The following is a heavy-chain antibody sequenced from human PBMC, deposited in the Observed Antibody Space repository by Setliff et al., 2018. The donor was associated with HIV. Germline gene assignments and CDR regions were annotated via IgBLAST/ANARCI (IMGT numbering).Heavy chain of an antibody. CDR3: ARSATYYYDSSGVPYYYFYMAV. CDR1: GDSFTNYW. D-gene: IGHD3-22*01. V-gene: IGHV5-51*01. CDR2: IYPDDSDT. J-gene: IGHJ6*03. Sequence: PGESLKISCKGSGDSFTNYWIAWVRQVHGKGLEWMGAIYPDDSDTRYSPSLQGHVTISADKSIDTAYLQWSSLEASDTAVYYCARSATYYYDSSGVPYYYFYMAVWGKGTTVTVSS.